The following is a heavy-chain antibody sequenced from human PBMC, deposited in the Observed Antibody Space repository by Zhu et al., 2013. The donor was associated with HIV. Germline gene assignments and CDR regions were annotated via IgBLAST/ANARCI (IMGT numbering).Heavy chain of an antibody. J-gene: IGHJ5*02. D-gene: IGHD2-2*03. CDR2: ISPNSGGT. CDR1: GYTFTDYY. CDR3: ARSGYCSGAGCWLAAPCSRLGCNWFDP. Sequence: QVQLVQSGAEVKKPGASVKVSCKASGYTFTDYYIHWVRQAPGQGLEWMGWISPNSGGTKFAQKFQGRVTMTRDTSISSAYMELSRLRSDDTAVYYCARSGYCSGAGCWLAAPCSRLGCNWFDPWGQGTLVTVSS. V-gene: IGHV1-2*02.